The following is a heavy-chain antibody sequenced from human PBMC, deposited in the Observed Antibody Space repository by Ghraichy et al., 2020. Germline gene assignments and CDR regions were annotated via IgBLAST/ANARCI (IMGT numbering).Heavy chain of an antibody. CDR3: ARTVRILDSRSGGPPKAFDY. J-gene: IGHJ4*02. D-gene: IGHD3-10*01. CDR2: ISSNSDTI. V-gene: IGHV3-48*02. CDR1: GFTFNTYN. Sequence: GGSLRLSCAASGFTFNTYNMIWVRLAPGKGLEWVSYISSNSDTIYYADSVKGRFTISRDNAKNSLFLQINSLRDEDTAIYYCARTVRILDSRSGGPPKAFDYWGQGTLVTVSS.